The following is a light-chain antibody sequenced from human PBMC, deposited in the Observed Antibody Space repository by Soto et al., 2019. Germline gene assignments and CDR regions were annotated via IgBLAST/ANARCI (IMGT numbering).Light chain of an antibody. CDR1: SSDVGGYNY. CDR3: SSFAGGGNPVL. Sequence: QSVLTQPPSASGSLGQSVTISCTGTSSDVGGYNYVSWHQQHPGKAPKGMIYEVTKRPPGVHDRFSGSKSGNTASLTGSGLQAEDEAEYYCSSFAGGGNPVLLGGGTKLTVL. V-gene: IGLV2-8*01. CDR2: EVT. J-gene: IGLJ2*01.